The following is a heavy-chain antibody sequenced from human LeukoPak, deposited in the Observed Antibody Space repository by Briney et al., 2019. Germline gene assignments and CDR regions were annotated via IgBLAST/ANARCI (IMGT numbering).Heavy chain of an antibody. CDR2: IIPIFGTA. J-gene: IGHJ6*04. D-gene: IGHD3-10*01. CDR1: GGTFISYA. CDR3: ARPDPSMVRGGQSYYYYGMDV. V-gene: IGHV1-69*01. Sequence: ASVTVSFKASGGTFISYAISWVRQAPGQGLEWMGGIIPIFGTANYAQKFQGRVTLTADASTSTAYMELSSLRSEDTAVYYCARPDPSMVRGGQSYYYYGMDVWGKGTTVTVSS.